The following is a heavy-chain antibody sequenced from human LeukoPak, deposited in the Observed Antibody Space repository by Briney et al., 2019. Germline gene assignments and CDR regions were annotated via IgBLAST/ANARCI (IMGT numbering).Heavy chain of an antibody. CDR1: GGSISSYY. Sequence: PSETLSLTCSVSGGSISSYYGSWIRQPPGKGLEGIGYIYYTGSTNYNPSLKSRVTISVDTSKNQFSLKLNSVTAADTAVYYCARELCSTTTCYFDYWGQGTLVTVSS. J-gene: IGHJ4*02. V-gene: IGHV4-59*01. CDR3: ARELCSTTTCYFDY. CDR2: IYYTGST. D-gene: IGHD2-2*01.